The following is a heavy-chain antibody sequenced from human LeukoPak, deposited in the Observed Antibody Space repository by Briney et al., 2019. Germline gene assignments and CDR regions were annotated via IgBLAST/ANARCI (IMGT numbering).Heavy chain of an antibody. CDR3: AREHYYDSSSYYYPLDY. V-gene: IGHV3-21*01. CDR2: ISSSSSYI. Sequence: GGSLRLSCAASGFTFSSSAMSWVRQAPGKGLEWVSSISSSSSYIYYADSVKGRFTISRDNAKNSLYLQMNSLRAEDTAVYYCAREHYYDSSSYYYPLDYWGQGTLVTVSS. J-gene: IGHJ4*02. CDR1: GFTFSSSA. D-gene: IGHD3-22*01.